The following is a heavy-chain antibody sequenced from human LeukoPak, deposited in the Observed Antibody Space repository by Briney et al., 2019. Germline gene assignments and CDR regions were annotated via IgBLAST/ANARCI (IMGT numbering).Heavy chain of an antibody. D-gene: IGHD4-17*01. V-gene: IGHV3-21*01. CDR1: GFTFSSYS. CDR2: ISSSSSYI. J-gene: IGHJ6*02. CDR3: AREEDDYGDYGYGMDV. Sequence: GGSLRLSCAASGFTFSSYSMNWVRQAPGKGLEWVSSISSSSSYIYYADSVKGRFTISRDNAKNSLYLQMNSLRAEDTAVYYCAREEDDYGDYGYGMDVWGLGTTVTVSS.